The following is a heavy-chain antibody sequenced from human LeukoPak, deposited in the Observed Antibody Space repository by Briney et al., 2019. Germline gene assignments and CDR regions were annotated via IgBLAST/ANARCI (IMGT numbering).Heavy chain of an antibody. V-gene: IGHV3-21*01. J-gene: IGHJ5*02. CDR3: ARGGWNNWFDP. CDR1: GFTFSSYS. Sequence: PGGSLRLSCAASGFTFSSYSMNWVRQAPGKGLEWVSSISSSSSYIYYADSVEGRFTISRDNAKNSLYLQMNSLRAEDTAVYYCARGGWNNWFDPWGQGTLVTVSS. D-gene: IGHD6-19*01. CDR2: ISSSSSYI.